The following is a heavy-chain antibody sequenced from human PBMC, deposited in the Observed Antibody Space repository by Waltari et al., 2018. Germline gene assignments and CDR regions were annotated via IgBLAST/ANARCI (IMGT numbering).Heavy chain of an antibody. CDR3: ARDRRVGSSSSGRYNWFDP. V-gene: IGHV1-2*04. D-gene: IGHD6-6*01. CDR1: GYTFTGYY. Sequence: QVQLVQSGAEVKKPGASVKVSCKASGYTFTGYYMHWVRQAPGQGLEWMGWLNPNSGATNNAQKFQGWVTMTRETSSSTAYMELSRLRSDDTAVYYCARDRRVGSSSSGRYNWFDPWGQGTLVTVSS. CDR2: LNPNSGAT. J-gene: IGHJ5*02.